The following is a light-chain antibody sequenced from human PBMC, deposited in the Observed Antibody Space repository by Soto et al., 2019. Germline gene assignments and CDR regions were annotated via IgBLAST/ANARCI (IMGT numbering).Light chain of an antibody. J-gene: IGKJ1*01. CDR2: GAS. Sequence: EIVMTQSPVTLSVSPGERATLSCRASQSVTSNLAWYQQKPGQAPRLLIYGASTRATGIPARFSGSGSGTEFTLTISNLQSEDFAIYDCQQFNDWPRTFGQETKVEIK. CDR1: QSVTSN. V-gene: IGKV3-15*01. CDR3: QQFNDWPRT.